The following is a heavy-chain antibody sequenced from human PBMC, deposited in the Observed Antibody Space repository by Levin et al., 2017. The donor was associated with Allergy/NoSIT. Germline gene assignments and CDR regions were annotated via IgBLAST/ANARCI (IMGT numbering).Heavy chain of an antibody. V-gene: IGHV5-51*01. D-gene: IGHD2-2*01. CDR3: ARGAVVVPAALRKYYFDY. CDR2: IYPGDSDT. Sequence: KVSCKGSGYSFTSYWIGWVRQMPGKGLEWTGIIYPGDSDTRYSPSFQGQVTISADKSISTAYLQWSSLKASDTAMYYCARGAVVVPAALRKYYFDYWGQGTLVTVSS. J-gene: IGHJ4*02. CDR1: GYSFTSYW.